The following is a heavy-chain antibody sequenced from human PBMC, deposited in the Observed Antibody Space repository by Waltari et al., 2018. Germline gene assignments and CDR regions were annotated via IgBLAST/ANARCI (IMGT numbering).Heavy chain of an antibody. J-gene: IGHJ4*02. D-gene: IGHD6-19*01. CDR1: GGSFSGYY. V-gene: IGHV4-34*01. Sequence: QVQLQQWGAGLLKPSDTLSLTCAVSGGSFSGYYWTWISQPPGKGLEWMGQINNSGGTNYNPSLKSRVTISVDTSKNQFSLKLSSVTAADTAVYYCAGQRQWLVPLGDWGQGTLVTVSS. CDR2: INNSGGT. CDR3: AGQRQWLVPLGD.